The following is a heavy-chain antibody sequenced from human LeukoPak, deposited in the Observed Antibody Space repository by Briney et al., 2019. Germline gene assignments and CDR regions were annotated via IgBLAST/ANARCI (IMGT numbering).Heavy chain of an antibody. CDR2: VYSGGST. V-gene: IGHV3-53*01. CDR3: ARGGYSSGWYRD. Sequence: GGSLRLSCAASGFTFSSYWMHWVRQAPGKGLEWVSVVYSGGSTYYADSVKGRFTVSRDNSKNTLYLQMSSLRAEDTAVYYCARGGYSSGWYRDWGQGTLVTVSS. D-gene: IGHD6-19*01. CDR1: GFTFSSYW. J-gene: IGHJ4*02.